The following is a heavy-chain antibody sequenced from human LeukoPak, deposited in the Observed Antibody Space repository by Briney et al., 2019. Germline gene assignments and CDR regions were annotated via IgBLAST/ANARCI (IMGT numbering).Heavy chain of an antibody. CDR2: IYSGGST. D-gene: IGHD6-13*01. CDR1: GFTLSTYE. J-gene: IGHJ4*02. V-gene: IGHV3-53*01. CDR3: ARGRDGAAAATGYFDY. Sequence: GGSLRLSCAASGFTLSTYEMTWVRQAPGKGLEWVSVIYSGGSTYYADSVKGRFTISRDNSKNTLYLQMNSLRAEDTAVYYCARGRDGAAAATGYFDYWGQGTLVTVSS.